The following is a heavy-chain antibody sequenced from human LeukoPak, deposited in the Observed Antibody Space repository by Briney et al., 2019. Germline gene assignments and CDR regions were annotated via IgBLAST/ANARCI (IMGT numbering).Heavy chain of an antibody. J-gene: IGHJ4*02. CDR2: IPRGASDT. V-gene: IGHV3-7*01. CDR3: VAGGGDF. CDR1: GFTFTNYW. D-gene: IGHD3-16*01. Sequence: RGSLRLSCAASGFTFTNYWMNSVRQAPGKGLEWLAFIPRGASDTSYVDSVRGRFTISGYNAKNSLYLQMNSLRAEDTALFYCVAGGGDFWGLGTLVTVSS.